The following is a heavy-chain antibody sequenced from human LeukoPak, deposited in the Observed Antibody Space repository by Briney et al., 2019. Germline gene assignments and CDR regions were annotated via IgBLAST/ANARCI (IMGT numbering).Heavy chain of an antibody. CDR2: IYYSGST. CDR1: GGSISSYH. J-gene: IGHJ4*02. CDR3: ARGSNNHY. Sequence: SETLSLTCTVSGGSISSYHWSWIRQPPGKGLEWIGYIYYSGSTNYNPSLKSRVTISVDTSKNQFSLKLSSVTAADTAVYYCARGSNNHYWGQGTLVTVSS. D-gene: IGHD1-14*01. V-gene: IGHV4-59*01.